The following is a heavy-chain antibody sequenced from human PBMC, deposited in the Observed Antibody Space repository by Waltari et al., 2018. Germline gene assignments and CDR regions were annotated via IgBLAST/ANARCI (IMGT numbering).Heavy chain of an antibody. D-gene: IGHD1-26*01. CDR2: ISWNSGSI. V-gene: IGHV3-9*03. CDR1: GFTFDDYA. J-gene: IGHJ4*02. CDR3: AKGGVGANISPFDY. Sequence: EVQLVESGGGLVQPGRSLRLSCAASGFTFDDYAMHWVRQAPGKGLEWVSGISWNSGSIGYADSVKGRFTISRDNAKNSLYLQINSLRAEDMALYYCAKGGVGANISPFDYWGQGTLVTVSS.